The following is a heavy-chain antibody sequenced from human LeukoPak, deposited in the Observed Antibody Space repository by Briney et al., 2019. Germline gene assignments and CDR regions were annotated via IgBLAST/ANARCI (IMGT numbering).Heavy chain of an antibody. Sequence: GGSLRLSCAASGFTFSSYGMYWVRQAPRKGLEWVAIISYDGSNKYYGDSVKGRFTISRDNSKNTLYLQMNSLRAEDTAVYYCAKDSQKTISRNNWFDPWGQGTLVTVSS. CDR1: GFTFSSYG. CDR2: ISYDGSNK. D-gene: IGHD2/OR15-2a*01. V-gene: IGHV3-30*18. J-gene: IGHJ5*02. CDR3: AKDSQKTISRNNWFDP.